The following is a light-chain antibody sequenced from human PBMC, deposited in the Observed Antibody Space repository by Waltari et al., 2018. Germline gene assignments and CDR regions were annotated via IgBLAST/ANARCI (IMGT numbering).Light chain of an antibody. CDR2: DAS. Sequence: DIQMTQSPSSLSASLGDRVTITWRASQDISHSLAWFQQTPGKAPKSLIYDASHLESGVPSKFSGSGYGTDFTLTISSLQPEDFASYYCQQYQAWPITFGQGTRLEMK. CDR3: QQYQAWPIT. J-gene: IGKJ5*01. V-gene: IGKV1-16*02. CDR1: QDISHS.